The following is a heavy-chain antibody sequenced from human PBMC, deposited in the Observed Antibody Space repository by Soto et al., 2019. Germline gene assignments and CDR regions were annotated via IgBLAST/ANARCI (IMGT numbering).Heavy chain of an antibody. CDR2: INAGNGNT. CDR3: ARAVYCSSTSCYTSWFDP. CDR1: GYTFTGYY. V-gene: IGHV1-3*01. J-gene: IGHJ5*02. Sequence: ASVKVSCKASGYTFTGYYMHWARQAPGQRLEWMGWINAGNGNTKYSQKFQGRVTITRDTSASTAYMELSSLRSEDTAVYYCARAVYCSSTSCYTSWFDPWGQGTLVTVSS. D-gene: IGHD2-2*02.